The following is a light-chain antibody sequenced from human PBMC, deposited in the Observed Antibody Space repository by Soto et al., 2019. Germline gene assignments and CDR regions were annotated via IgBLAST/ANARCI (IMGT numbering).Light chain of an antibody. Sequence: QSALTQPPSASGSPGQSVTISCTGTSGDVGGYNYVSWYQQHPGKAPKVMIYDVIKRPSGVPNRFSGSKSGNTASLTVSGLKAEDEADYYCASYAGNNNMAFGGGTKLTVL. CDR2: DVI. CDR3: ASYAGNNNMA. J-gene: IGLJ2*01. CDR1: SGDVGGYNY. V-gene: IGLV2-8*01.